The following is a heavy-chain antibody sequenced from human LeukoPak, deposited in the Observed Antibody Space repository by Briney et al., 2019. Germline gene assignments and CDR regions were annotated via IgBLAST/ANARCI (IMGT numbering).Heavy chain of an antibody. D-gene: IGHD3-3*01. Sequence: ASVKVSCKASGGTFSSYAISWVRQAPGHGLEWMGWINPNSGGTNYAQTFQGRVTMTRDTSISTAYMELSRLRSDDTAVYYCARPYYDFWSGSHYYSMDVWGQGTTVTVSS. CDR2: INPNSGGT. V-gene: IGHV1-2*02. CDR1: GGTFSSYA. J-gene: IGHJ6*02. CDR3: ARPYYDFWSGSHYYSMDV.